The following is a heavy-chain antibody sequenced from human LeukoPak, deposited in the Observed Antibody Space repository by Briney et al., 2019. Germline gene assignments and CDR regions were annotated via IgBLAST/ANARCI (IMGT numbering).Heavy chain of an antibody. CDR2: IKSKTGGGTT. Sequence: PGGSLRLSCAASGFTFSNAWMSWVRQAPGKGLEWVGRIKSKTGGGTTDYAAPVKGRFTISRDDSKNTLYLQMNSLKTEDTAVYYCTTGPDILILTGYAFDYWGQGTLVTVSS. J-gene: IGHJ4*02. CDR1: GFTFSNAW. V-gene: IGHV3-15*01. CDR3: TTGPDILILTGYAFDY. D-gene: IGHD3-9*01.